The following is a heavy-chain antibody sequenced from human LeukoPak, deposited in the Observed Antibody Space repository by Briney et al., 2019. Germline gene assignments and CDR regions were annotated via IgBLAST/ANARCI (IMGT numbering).Heavy chain of an antibody. CDR3: AKVDVEYSSSSENY. J-gene: IGHJ4*02. D-gene: IGHD6-6*01. CDR2: ISGSGGST. Sequence: GGSLRLSCAASGFTFSSYAMSWVRQAPGKGLEWVSAISGSGGSTYYADSVKGRFTISRDNSKNTLYLQMNSLRAEDTAVYYCAKVDVEYSSSSENYWGQGTLVTVSS. V-gene: IGHV3-23*01. CDR1: GFTFSSYA.